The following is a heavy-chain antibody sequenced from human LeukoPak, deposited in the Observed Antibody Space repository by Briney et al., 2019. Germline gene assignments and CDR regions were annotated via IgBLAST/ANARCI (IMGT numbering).Heavy chain of an antibody. J-gene: IGHJ4*02. D-gene: IGHD1-26*01. Sequence: PSETLSLTCAVYGGSFSGYYWSWIRQPPGKGLEWIGYIYHSGSTNYNPSLKSRVTISVDTSKNQFSLKLTSVTAADTAVYYCAKDDGSRSYSIYWGQGTLVTVSS. CDR1: GGSFSGYY. V-gene: IGHV4-59*01. CDR3: AKDDGSRSYSIY. CDR2: IYHSGST.